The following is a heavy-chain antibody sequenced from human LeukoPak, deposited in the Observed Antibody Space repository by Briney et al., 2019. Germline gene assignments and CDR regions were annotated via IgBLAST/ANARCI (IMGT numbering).Heavy chain of an antibody. CDR3: AKEDPEEALNLYGSGSYPSFDY. V-gene: IGHV3-30*18. Sequence: GGSLRLSCAASGFTFSSYGMHWVRQAPGKGLEWVAVISYDESNKYYADSVKGRFTISRDNSKNTLYLQMNSLRAEDTAVYYCAKEDPEEALNLYGSGSYPSFDYWGQGTLVTVSS. CDR1: GFTFSSYG. J-gene: IGHJ4*02. CDR2: ISYDESNK. D-gene: IGHD3-10*01.